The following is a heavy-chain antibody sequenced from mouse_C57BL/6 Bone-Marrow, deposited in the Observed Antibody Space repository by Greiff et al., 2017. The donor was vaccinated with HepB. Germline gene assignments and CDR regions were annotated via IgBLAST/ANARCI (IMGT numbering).Heavy chain of an antibody. CDR3: ASYYYGPYFDV. D-gene: IGHD1-1*01. Sequence: QVQLKESGPELVKPGASVKISCKASGYAFSSSWMNWVKQRPGKGLEWIGRIYPGDGDTNYNGKFKGKATLTADKSSSTAYMQLSSLTSEDSAVYFCASYYYGPYFDVWGTGTTVTVSS. J-gene: IGHJ1*03. CDR2: IYPGDGDT. CDR1: GYAFSSSW. V-gene: IGHV1-82*01.